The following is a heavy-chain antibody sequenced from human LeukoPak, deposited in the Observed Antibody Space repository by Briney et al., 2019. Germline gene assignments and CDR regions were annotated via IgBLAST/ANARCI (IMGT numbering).Heavy chain of an antibody. Sequence: PGGFLRLSCAASGFTFISYSMNWVRQAPGKGLEWVSSISSGSSYIYYADSVKGRFTISRDNAKNSLYLQMNSLRAEDTAVYYCARSLPYSGYDVTRMGWFDPWGQGTLVTVSS. J-gene: IGHJ5*02. CDR1: GFTFISYS. D-gene: IGHD5-12*01. CDR3: ARSLPYSGYDVTRMGWFDP. V-gene: IGHV3-21*01. CDR2: ISSGSSYI.